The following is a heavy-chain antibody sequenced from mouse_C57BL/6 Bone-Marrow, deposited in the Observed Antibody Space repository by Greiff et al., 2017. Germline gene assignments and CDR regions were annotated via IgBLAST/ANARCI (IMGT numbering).Heavy chain of an antibody. Sequence: EVKLEESGGGLVQPGGSMKLSCVASGFTFSNYWMNWVRQSPEKGLEWVAQIRLKSDNYATHYAESVKGRFTISRDDSKSSVYLQMNNLRAEDTGIYYCTETMITTRYYFDYWGQGTTLTVSS. D-gene: IGHD2-4*01. CDR2: IRLKSDNYAT. J-gene: IGHJ2*01. V-gene: IGHV6-3*01. CDR1: GFTFSNYW. CDR3: TETMITTRYYFDY.